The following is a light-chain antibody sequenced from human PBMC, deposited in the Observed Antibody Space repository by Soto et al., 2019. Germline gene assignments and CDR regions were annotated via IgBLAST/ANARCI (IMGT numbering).Light chain of an antibody. V-gene: IGKV1-9*01. J-gene: IGKJ4*02. CDR3: QLYSTVWS. Sequence: RTNQSISTYLAWYQQKPGKAPKLLIYAASTVQSGVPSRFSGSGSGAEFILTSSRLPPGDFVTYCCQLYSTVWSFGGGTKVDIK. CDR2: AAS. CDR1: QSISTY.